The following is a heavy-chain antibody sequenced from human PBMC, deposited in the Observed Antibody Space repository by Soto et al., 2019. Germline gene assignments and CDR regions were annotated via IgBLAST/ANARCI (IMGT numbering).Heavy chain of an antibody. Sequence: VGSLRLSCAASGFIFSGHWMHWVRQPPGKGLVWVSRINGDGTITDYADSVGGRFTISRDDAKNTLDLEMNNLRPEDTAVYYCARVLRGRGSSTFDYWGQGTLVTVSS. CDR3: ARVLRGRGSSTFDY. J-gene: IGHJ4*02. CDR2: INGDGTIT. V-gene: IGHV3-74*01. CDR1: GFIFSGHW. D-gene: IGHD1-26*01.